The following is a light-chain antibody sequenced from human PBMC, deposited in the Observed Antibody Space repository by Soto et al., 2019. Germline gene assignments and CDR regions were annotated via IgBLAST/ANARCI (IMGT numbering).Light chain of an antibody. Sequence: DIQMTQSPSTLSASVGDRVTITCRASQSISTWLAWYQQKPGKAPKLLIYDASSLEGGVPSRFSGSGSGTEFTLTISSLQPGDFETYYCQQYNSYSWTFGQGTKVDIK. CDR2: DAS. J-gene: IGKJ1*01. V-gene: IGKV1-5*01. CDR1: QSISTW. CDR3: QQYNSYSWT.